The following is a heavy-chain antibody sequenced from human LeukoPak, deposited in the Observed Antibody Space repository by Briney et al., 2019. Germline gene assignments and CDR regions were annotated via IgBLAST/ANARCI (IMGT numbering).Heavy chain of an antibody. D-gene: IGHD6-19*01. CDR2: INSDGRTT. Sequence: GGSLTLSCAASGFTFSRYWMHWVRQAPGKGLVWVSRINSDGRTTNYADSVKGRFTISRDNAKNTLYLQMNSLRAEDTAVYYCARDPDSSGWSSIEYWGQGTLVSVSS. V-gene: IGHV3-74*01. CDR1: GFTFSRYW. J-gene: IGHJ4*02. CDR3: ARDPDSSGWSSIEY.